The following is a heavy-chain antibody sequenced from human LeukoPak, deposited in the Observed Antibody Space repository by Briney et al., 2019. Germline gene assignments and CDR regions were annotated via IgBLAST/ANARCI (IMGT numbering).Heavy chain of an antibody. V-gene: IGHV3-7*03. CDR2: IKQDGSEK. Sequence: GGPRRLSGEPSEFIFERYGMSWVGRIPGKGLDGVANIKQDGSEKYYVDSVKDRFTMSRDNAKNSLYLQMNSLRAEDTAVYYCARAGQQQDYTWLDPWGQGTLVTVSS. CDR3: ARAGQQQDYTWLDP. CDR1: EFIFERYG. J-gene: IGHJ5*02. D-gene: IGHD6-13*01.